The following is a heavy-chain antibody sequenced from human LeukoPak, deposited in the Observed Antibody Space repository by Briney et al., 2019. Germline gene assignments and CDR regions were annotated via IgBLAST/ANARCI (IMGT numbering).Heavy chain of an antibody. J-gene: IGHJ6*03. CDR1: GYSMSNGYY. V-gene: IGHV4-38-2*01. CDR3: ARQHDSYYYYYIDV. CDR2: LYHSDSA. Sequence: SETLSLTCAVSGYSMSNGYYWVWIRQPPGRGLEWIGSLYHSDSAYYNTSLRSRVSMSVDTSKNQFSLTLSFVTAEDTAVYYCARQHDSYYYYYIDVWGSGTTVTVSS.